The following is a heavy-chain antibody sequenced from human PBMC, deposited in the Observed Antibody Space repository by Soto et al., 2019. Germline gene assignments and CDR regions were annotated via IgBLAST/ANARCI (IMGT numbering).Heavy chain of an antibody. CDR1: GFSFSTYW. CDR3: ARGLKNYYGVDV. CDR2: IKGDGSTT. Sequence: EVQLVESGGGLLQPGGSLRLSCAASGFSFSTYWMHWVRQAPGKGLVWDSRIKGDGSTTTYADSVKGRFTISRDNAKNTLYLQMNSLGAEDTAVYYCARGLKNYYGVDVWGQGTTVTVSS. D-gene: IGHD2-21*01. J-gene: IGHJ6*02. V-gene: IGHV3-74*01.